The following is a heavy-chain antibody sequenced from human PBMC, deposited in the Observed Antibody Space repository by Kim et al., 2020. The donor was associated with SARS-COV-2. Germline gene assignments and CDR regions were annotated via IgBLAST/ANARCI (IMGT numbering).Heavy chain of an antibody. D-gene: IGHD4-17*01. CDR2: VSGGGGST. CDR3: AKGREYGDLRRYLDY. J-gene: IGHJ4*02. Sequence: GGSLRLSCAASGFTVNNYAMSWVRQAPGKGLEWVSIVSGGGGSTYYADSVKGRFTISRDNSKNTLYLQMNSLRAEDTAVYYCAKGREYGDLRRYLDYWGQGTLVTVSS. V-gene: IGHV3-23*01. CDR1: GFTVNNYA.